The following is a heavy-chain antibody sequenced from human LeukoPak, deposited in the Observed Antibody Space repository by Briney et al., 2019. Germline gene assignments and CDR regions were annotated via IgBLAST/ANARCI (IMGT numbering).Heavy chain of an antibody. CDR1: GFTFNSYW. D-gene: IGHD2/OR15-2a*01. J-gene: IGHJ6*03. Sequence: PGGSLRLSCAASGFTFNSYWMHWVRQAPGKGLVWVSRINSDGSSTSYADSVKGRFTISRDNAKNTLYLQMNSLRTEDTAVYYCARDLFVGSDNAKDALSQGHYYYMDVWGKGTTVTVSS. CDR2: INSDGSST. CDR3: ARDLFVGSDNAKDALSQGHYYYMDV. V-gene: IGHV3-74*01.